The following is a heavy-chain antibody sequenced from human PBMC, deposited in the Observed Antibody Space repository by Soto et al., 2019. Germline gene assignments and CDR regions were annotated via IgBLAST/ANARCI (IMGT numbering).Heavy chain of an antibody. Sequence: SVKGSCKASVYAFSNFDVNCVRQAPGKGLEWMGGFIPIFATSNYAQKFEGRLTISADDPTSTAYMELNSLRTDDTVVYYCARGELKTRSVPSSTAVWGNRTTVPVTS. D-gene: IGHD1-7*01. V-gene: IGHV1-69*13. CDR1: VYAFSNFD. CDR2: FIPIFATS. J-gene: IGHJ6*04. CDR3: ARGELKTRSVPSSTAV.